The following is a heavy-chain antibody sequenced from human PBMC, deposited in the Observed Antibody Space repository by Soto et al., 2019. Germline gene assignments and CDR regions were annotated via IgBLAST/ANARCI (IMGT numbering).Heavy chain of an antibody. CDR1: GLSISSVW. CDR3: VTDLNWQGH. CDR2: IKYDGSEE. V-gene: IGHV3-7*01. J-gene: IGHJ4*02. Sequence: TGGSLRLSCVVSGLSISSVWMTWVRQAPGKGLECVANIKYDGSEEYYVDSAKGRFTISRDNAKNSLYLQMNSLRDEDSAVYYCVTDLNWQGHWGQGTLVTVSS.